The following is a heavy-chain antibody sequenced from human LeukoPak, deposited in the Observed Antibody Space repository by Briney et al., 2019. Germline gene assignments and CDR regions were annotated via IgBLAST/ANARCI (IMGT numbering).Heavy chain of an antibody. D-gene: IGHD3-10*01. CDR2: INPNSGGT. Sequence: ASVKVSCKASGYTFTGYYMHWVRQAPGQGLEWMGWINPNSGGTNYAQKIQGRVTMTRDTTIRTAYMELSRVGSDDTAVYYCASLSAVRGVLSYYYYYGMDVWGQGTTVTVSS. CDR3: ASLSAVRGVLSYYYYYGMDV. V-gene: IGHV1-2*02. CDR1: GYTFTGYY. J-gene: IGHJ6*02.